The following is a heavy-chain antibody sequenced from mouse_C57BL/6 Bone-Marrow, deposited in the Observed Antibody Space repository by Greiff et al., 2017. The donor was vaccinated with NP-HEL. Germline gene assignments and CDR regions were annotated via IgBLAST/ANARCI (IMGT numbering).Heavy chain of an antibody. Sequence: VQLKQSGPELVKPGASVKMSCKASGYTFTDYNMHWVKQSHGKSLEWIGYINPNNGGTSYNQKFKGKATLTVNKSSSTAYMELRSLTSEDSAVYYCAPIYDGYQGYFDYWGQGTTLTVSS. CDR1: GYTFTDYN. J-gene: IGHJ2*01. V-gene: IGHV1-22*01. CDR2: INPNNGGT. D-gene: IGHD2-3*01. CDR3: APIYDGYQGYFDY.